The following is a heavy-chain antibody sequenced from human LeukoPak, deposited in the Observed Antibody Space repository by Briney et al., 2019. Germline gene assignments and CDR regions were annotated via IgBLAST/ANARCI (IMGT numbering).Heavy chain of an antibody. D-gene: IGHD1-1*01. J-gene: IGHJ3*01. CDR3: ARERGTYRDAFDF. CDR2: ISSSGSTM. CDR1: EFTFSSFE. V-gene: IGHV3-48*03. Sequence: GGSLRLSCAGSEFTFSSFELNWVRQAPGKGLEWVSYISSSGSTMYYADSVKGRFTISRDNAKNSLFLQMNNLRAEDTAVYYCARERGTYRDAFDFWGQGTMVTV.